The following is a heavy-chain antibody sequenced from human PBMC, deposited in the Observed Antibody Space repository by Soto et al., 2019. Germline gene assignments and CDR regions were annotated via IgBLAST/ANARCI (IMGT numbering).Heavy chain of an antibody. CDR2: IIPIFGTA. D-gene: IGHD1-7*01. CDR3: ARGITGTHKNYYYYGMDV. Sequence: ASVKVSCKASGGTFSSYAISWVRQAPGQGLEWMGGIIPIFGTANYAQKFQGRVTITADESTSTAYMELSSLRSEDTAVYYCARGITGTHKNYYYYGMDVWGQGTTVTVSS. CDR1: GGTFSSYA. V-gene: IGHV1-69*13. J-gene: IGHJ6*02.